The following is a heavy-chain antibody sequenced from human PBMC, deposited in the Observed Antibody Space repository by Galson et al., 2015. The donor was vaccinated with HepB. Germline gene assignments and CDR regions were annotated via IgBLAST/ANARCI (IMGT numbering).Heavy chain of an antibody. J-gene: IGHJ4*02. CDR1: GYTFTGYY. Sequence: VKVSCKASGYTFTGYYMHWARQAPGQGLEWMGWINPNSGDTNYAQKFQGRVTMTRDTSISTAYMELSRLRSDDTAVYFCARLCYYDSSGTSFDYWGQGTLVTVSS. CDR2: INPNSGDT. V-gene: IGHV1-2*02. CDR3: ARLCYYDSSGTSFDY. D-gene: IGHD3-22*01.